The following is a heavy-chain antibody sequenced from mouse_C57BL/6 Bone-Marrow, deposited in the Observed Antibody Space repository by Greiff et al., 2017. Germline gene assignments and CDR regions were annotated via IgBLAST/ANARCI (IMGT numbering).Heavy chain of an antibody. V-gene: IGHV14-3*01. CDR3: ASNYGNHGGFAY. D-gene: IGHD2-1*01. CDR1: GFNIQNTY. J-gene: IGHJ3*01. CDR2: IDPANGNT. Sequence: VQLQQSVAELVRPGASVKLSCTASGFNIQNTYMHWVKQRPEQGLEWIGRIDPANGNTKYAPKFQGKATITADTSSNTAYLQLSSLTSEDTAIYYCASNYGNHGGFAYWGQGTLVTVSA.